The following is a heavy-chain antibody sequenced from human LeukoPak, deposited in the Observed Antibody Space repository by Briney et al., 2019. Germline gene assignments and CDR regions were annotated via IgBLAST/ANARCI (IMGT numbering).Heavy chain of an antibody. CDR2: IIPNFGTT. CDR1: GGTFSSYA. J-gene: IGHJ3*01. Sequence: GASVKVSCKASGGTFSSYAIHWVRQAPGQGLECMVGIIPNFGTTSFGQKFQGRVTITADKSTSTAYMELNSLTFEDTAVYYCTRDPRVWGQGTMVTVSS. V-gene: IGHV1-69*06. CDR3: TRDPRV.